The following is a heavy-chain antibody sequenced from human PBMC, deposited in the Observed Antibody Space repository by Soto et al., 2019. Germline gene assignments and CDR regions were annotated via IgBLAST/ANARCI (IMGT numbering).Heavy chain of an antibody. Sequence: GGSRRLPWGPSGMTLSTYSMKWVGQAAGRGLEWVSSIRISSGHIYFAGSVKGRFTISRANAKNSMYRQMDSLRGEDPAFDYCPRACVASFDQLGRGTLVAVSS. CDR2: IRISSGHI. J-gene: IGHJ4*02. V-gene: IGHV3-21*01. CDR3: PRACVASFDQ. CDR1: GMTLSTYS.